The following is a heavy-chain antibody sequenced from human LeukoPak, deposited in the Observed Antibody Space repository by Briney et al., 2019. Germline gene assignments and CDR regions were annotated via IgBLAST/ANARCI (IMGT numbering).Heavy chain of an antibody. CDR1: GYTLTELS. Sequence: ASVTVSCKVSGYTLTELSMHWERQAPGKGLEWMGGFDPEDGETIYTQKFQGRVTMTEDTSTDTAYMELSGLRSEDTAVYYCATSLVSDQPLSFDFWGQGTLVTVSS. D-gene: IGHD2-2*01. CDR2: FDPEDGET. J-gene: IGHJ4*02. CDR3: ATSLVSDQPLSFDF. V-gene: IGHV1-24*01.